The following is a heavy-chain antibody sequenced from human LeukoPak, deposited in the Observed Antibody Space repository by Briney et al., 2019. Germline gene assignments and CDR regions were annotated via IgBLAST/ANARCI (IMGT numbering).Heavy chain of an antibody. CDR1: GFTYSNHG. J-gene: IGHJ4*02. D-gene: IGHD1-26*01. CDR2: IWYDGSQE. V-gene: IGHV3-33*06. Sequence: GGSLRLSCVASGFTYSNHGMHWVRQAPGRGLEWVAVIWYDGSQEYYADSVKGRFTISRDNSKNTLYLQMNSLRAEDTAVYYCAKGAREWELPQFDYWGQGTLVTVSS. CDR3: AKGAREWELPQFDY.